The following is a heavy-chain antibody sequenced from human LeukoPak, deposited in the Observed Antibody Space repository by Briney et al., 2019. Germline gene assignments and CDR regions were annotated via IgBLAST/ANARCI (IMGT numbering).Heavy chain of an antibody. CDR2: IKEDGSDQ. CDR3: ARDFWSSTSCFYDP. CDR1: GFTFSNYW. Sequence: GGSLRLSCAASGFTFSNYWMTWIRQAPGKGLEWVAAIKEDGSDQYYVDSVKGRFSISRDNAKNSLYLQMNSLRAEDTAVYYCARDFWSSTSCFYDPWGQGTLVTVSS. D-gene: IGHD2-2*01. V-gene: IGHV3-7*01. J-gene: IGHJ5*02.